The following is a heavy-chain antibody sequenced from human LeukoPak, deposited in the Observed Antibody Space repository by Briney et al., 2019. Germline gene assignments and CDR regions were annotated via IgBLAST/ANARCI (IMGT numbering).Heavy chain of an antibody. V-gene: IGHV4-59*01. CDR3: ARAVSGSGSPDY. CDR2: IYYSGST. Sequence: SETLSLTCTVSGGSISSYYWSWIRQPPGKGLEWIGYIYYSGSTNYNPSLKSRVTISVDTSKNQFSLKLSSVTAVDTAVYYCARAVSGSGSPDYWGQGTLVTVSS. CDR1: GGSISSYY. D-gene: IGHD3-10*01. J-gene: IGHJ4*02.